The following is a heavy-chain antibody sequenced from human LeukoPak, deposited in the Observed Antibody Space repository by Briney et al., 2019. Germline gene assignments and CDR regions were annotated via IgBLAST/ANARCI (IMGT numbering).Heavy chain of an antibody. J-gene: IGHJ4*02. D-gene: IGHD3-9*01. Sequence: SETLSLTCTVSSGSVSSTEFYWGWIRQPPGKGLQWVGNIYYSGSTYYNPSLTGRVTMSVDTSKNQFSLKMPSVTAADTAVYYCTRLSKGRYFDYIFDYWGQGSLVTVSS. CDR1: SGSVSSTEFY. CDR2: IYYSGST. CDR3: TRLSKGRYFDYIFDY. V-gene: IGHV4-39*01.